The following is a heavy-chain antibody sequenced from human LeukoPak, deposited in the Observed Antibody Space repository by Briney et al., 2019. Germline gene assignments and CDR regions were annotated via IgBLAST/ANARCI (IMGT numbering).Heavy chain of an antibody. V-gene: IGHV4-59*08. CDR1: GGSIRSYY. CDR2: IYYRGST. CDR3: ARYSGSYLSPFDY. Sequence: SETLSLTCTVSGGSIRSYYWSWIRQPPGKGLEWIGYIYYRGSTNYNPSLKSRVTMSVDTSKNQFSLKLTSLTATDTAVYYCARYSGSYLSPFDYWGQGTLVTVSS. J-gene: IGHJ4*02. D-gene: IGHD1-26*01.